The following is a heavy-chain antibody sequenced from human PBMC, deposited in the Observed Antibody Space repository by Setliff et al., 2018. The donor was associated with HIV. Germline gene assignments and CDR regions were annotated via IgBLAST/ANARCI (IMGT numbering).Heavy chain of an antibody. J-gene: IGHJ4*02. CDR1: GYTFTSCD. D-gene: IGHD6-13*01. CDR2: INPISDNT. Sequence: GASVKVSCKASGYTFTSCDINWVRQATGQGPEWMGWINPISDNTGYAQKFRGRVTMTRNTSISTAYMELTSLRSDDTAVYYCAISSSWDGDYFDYWGQGTLVTVSS. CDR3: AISSSWDGDYFDY. V-gene: IGHV1-8*01.